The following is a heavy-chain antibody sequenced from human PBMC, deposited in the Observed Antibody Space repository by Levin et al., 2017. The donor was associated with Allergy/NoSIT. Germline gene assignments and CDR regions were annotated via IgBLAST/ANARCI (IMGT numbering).Heavy chain of an antibody. CDR1: GFTFSSYA. V-gene: IGHV3-30-3*01. CDR2: ISYDGSNK. J-gene: IGHJ3*02. CDR3: ARDRGWFGELPDAFDI. D-gene: IGHD3-10*01. Sequence: HPGGSLRLSCAASGFTFSSYAMHWVRQAPGKGLEWVAVISYDGSNKYYADSVKGRFTISRDNSKNTLYLQMNSLRAEDTAVYYCARDRGWFGELPDAFDIWGQGTMVTVSS.